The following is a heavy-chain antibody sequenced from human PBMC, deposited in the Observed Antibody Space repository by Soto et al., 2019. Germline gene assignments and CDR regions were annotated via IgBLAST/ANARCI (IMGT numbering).Heavy chain of an antibody. V-gene: IGHV1-69*13. CDR2: IIPIFVTA. Sequence: GAAVKVSCKASGGTFSSYAISWVRQAPGQGLEWMGVIIPIFVTANYAQKFQRRVTITADESTSTAYMELSSLRSDDTAVYCGARDPTAARRTRAFDIWGQGTMVPV. CDR3: ARDPTAARRTRAFDI. CDR1: GGTFSSYA. D-gene: IGHD6-6*01. J-gene: IGHJ3*02.